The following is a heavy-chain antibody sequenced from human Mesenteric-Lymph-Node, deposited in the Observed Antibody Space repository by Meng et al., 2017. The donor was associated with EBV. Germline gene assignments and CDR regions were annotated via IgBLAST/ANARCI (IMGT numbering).Heavy chain of an antibody. CDR2: INPNSGGT. CDR3: ARGIAVAGTRDY. D-gene: IGHD6-19*01. CDR1: GYTFTGYH. Sequence: QVQLVRSGAWVKKPGASVKVDCKASGYTFTGYHMHWVRQAPGQGLEWMGRINPNSGGTNYAQKFQGRVTMTRDTSISTAYMELSRLRSDDTAVYYCARGIAVAGTRDYWGQGTLVTVSS. V-gene: IGHV1-2*06. J-gene: IGHJ4*02.